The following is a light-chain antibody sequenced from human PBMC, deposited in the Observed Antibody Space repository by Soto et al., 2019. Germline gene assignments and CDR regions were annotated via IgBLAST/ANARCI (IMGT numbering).Light chain of an antibody. Sequence: DIQMTQSPSTLSAGVGDRVTITCRASQRISTYLNWYQQKPGKAPTLLIYAASSLHSGLPSRFSGGGSGTDFTLTINTLQPEDVATYFCQQCYSSPRTFGQGTKVEIK. J-gene: IGKJ1*01. CDR3: QQCYSSPRT. V-gene: IGKV1-39*01. CDR2: AAS. CDR1: QRISTY.